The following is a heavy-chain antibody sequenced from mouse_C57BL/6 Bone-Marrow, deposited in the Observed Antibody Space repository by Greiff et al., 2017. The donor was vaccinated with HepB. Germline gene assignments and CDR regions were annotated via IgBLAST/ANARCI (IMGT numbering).Heavy chain of an antibody. J-gene: IGHJ2*01. CDR3: ARRPRDYDVGDDY. CDR2: IYPGSGST. V-gene: IGHV1-55*01. Sequence: QVQLQQPGAELVKPGASVKMSCKASGYTFTSYWITWVKQRPGQGLEWIGDIYPGSGSTNYNEKFKSKATLTVDTSSSTAYMQLSSLTSEDSAVYYCARRPRDYDVGDDYWGQGTTLTVSS. CDR1: GYTFTSYW. D-gene: IGHD2-4*01.